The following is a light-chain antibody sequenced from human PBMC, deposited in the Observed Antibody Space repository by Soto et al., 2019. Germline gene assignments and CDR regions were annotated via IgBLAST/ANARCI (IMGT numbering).Light chain of an antibody. CDR1: QGVTTN. V-gene: IGKV3-15*01. CDR3: PQYNNWPFS. CDR2: DVS. Sequence: EIVMTQSPYTLSVPPGERATLTCRAGQGVTTNFAWYQQKSGQSPRLLIYDVSIRATGVPARFSATGSETDFTLTISGLQSGDSALYFCPQYNNWPFSFGQGTRLEI. J-gene: IGKJ5*01.